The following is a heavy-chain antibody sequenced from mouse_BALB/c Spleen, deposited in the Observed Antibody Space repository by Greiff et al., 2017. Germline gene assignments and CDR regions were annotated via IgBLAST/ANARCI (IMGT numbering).Heavy chain of an antibody. Sequence: EVQLQQSGPGLVKPSQSLSLTCTVTGYSITSDYAWNWIRQFPGNKLEWMGYISYSGSTSYNPSLKSRISITRDTSKNQFFLQLNSVTTEDTATYYCARTYHITTARYYYAMDYWGQGTSVTVSS. CDR1: GYSITSDYA. J-gene: IGHJ4*01. D-gene: IGHD1-1*01. V-gene: IGHV3-2*02. CDR3: ARTYHITTARYYYAMDY. CDR2: ISYSGST.